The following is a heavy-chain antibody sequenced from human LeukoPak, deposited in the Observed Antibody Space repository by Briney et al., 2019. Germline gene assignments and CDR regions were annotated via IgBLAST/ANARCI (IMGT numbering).Heavy chain of an antibody. CDR1: GGSISSYY. D-gene: IGHD5-18*01. CDR3: ARDIPTKRGYSYGSDWFDP. CDR2: IYTSGST. J-gene: IGHJ5*02. Sequence: PSETLSLTCTVSGGSISSYYWSWIRQPAGKGLEWIGRIYTSGSTNYNPSLKSRVTMSVDTSKNQFSLKLSSVTAADTAVYYCARDIPTKRGYSYGSDWFDPWGQGILVTVSS. V-gene: IGHV4-4*07.